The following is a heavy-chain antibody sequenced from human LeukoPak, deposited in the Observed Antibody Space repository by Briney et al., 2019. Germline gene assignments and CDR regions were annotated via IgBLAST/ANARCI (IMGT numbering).Heavy chain of an antibody. Sequence: PSETLSLTCTVSGGSISSYYWSWIRQPAGKGLEWIGRIYTSGSTNYNPSLKSRVTMSVDTSKNRFSLKLSSVTAADTAVYYCARDGGYCSGGSCYSWTDYWGQGTLVTVSS. CDR3: ARDGGYCSGGSCYSWTDY. CDR2: IYTSGST. V-gene: IGHV4-4*07. CDR1: GGSISSYY. J-gene: IGHJ4*02. D-gene: IGHD2-15*01.